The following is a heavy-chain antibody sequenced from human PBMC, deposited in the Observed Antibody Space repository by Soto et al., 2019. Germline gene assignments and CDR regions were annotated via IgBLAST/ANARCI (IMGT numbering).Heavy chain of an antibody. D-gene: IGHD5-12*01. CDR2: FFLDVDK. CDR1: GGSMSSGGYS. J-gene: IGHJ4*02. CDR3: AHSQRGPRDF. Sequence: TLSLTCAVSGGSMSSGGYSWSWIRQPPGEALEWLALFFLDVDKRYNSSLKSRLTITKDTSRDQVVLAMTIMDLMDTATYFCAHSQRGPRDFWGPGILVTVSS. V-gene: IGHV2-5*08.